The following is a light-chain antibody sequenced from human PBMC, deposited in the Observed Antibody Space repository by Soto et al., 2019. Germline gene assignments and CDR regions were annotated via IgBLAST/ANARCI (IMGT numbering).Light chain of an antibody. Sequence: DIQLTQSPSFLSASVGDRVTITCRASQGISSYLAWYQQKLGKAPKLLIYAASTLQSGVPSRFSGSGSGTEFTLTISSLKPEDFATDYCQRLNTYPWTFGQGTKVEIK. CDR3: QRLNTYPWT. CDR2: AAS. J-gene: IGKJ1*01. CDR1: QGISSY. V-gene: IGKV1-9*01.